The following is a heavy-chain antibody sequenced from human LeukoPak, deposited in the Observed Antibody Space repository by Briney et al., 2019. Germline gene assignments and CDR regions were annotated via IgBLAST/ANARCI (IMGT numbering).Heavy chain of an antibody. D-gene: IGHD3-10*01. J-gene: IGHJ6*03. CDR1: GYSFTSYW. V-gene: IGHV5-51*01. Sequence: GESLKISCKGSGYSFTSYWIGWVRQMPGKGLEWMGIIYPGDSDTRYSPSFQGQVTISADKSISTAYLQWSSLKASDTAMYYCARAASITMVRDLRYYYYYMDVWGKGTTVTISS. CDR2: IYPGDSDT. CDR3: ARAASITMVRDLRYYYYYMDV.